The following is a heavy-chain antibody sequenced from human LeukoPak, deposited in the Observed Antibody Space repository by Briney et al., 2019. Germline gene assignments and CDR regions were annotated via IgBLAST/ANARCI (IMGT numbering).Heavy chain of an antibody. CDR3: AKDTTDLYDSSGYYWASYYYYYGMDV. CDR2: ISYDGSNK. V-gene: IGHV3-30*18. Sequence: PGGSLRLSCAASGFTFSSFGMHWVRQAPGKGLEWVAVISYDGSNKYYADSVKGRFTICRDNPKNTLYLQMNSLRAEDTAVYYCAKDTTDLYDSSGYYWASYYYYYGMDVWGQGTTVTVSS. D-gene: IGHD3-22*01. CDR1: GFTFSSFG. J-gene: IGHJ6*02.